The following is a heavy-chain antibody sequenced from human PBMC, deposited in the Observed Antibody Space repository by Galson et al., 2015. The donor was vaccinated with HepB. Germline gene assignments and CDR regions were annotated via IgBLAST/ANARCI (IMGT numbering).Heavy chain of an antibody. Sequence: SLRLSCAASGFTFDDYAMTWFRQAPGKGLEWVGFIRSKPYGGTTEYAASVKGRFTISRDDSKSIAYLQMSSLKTEDTAVYYCTRDLIAAAPYFYYGMDVWGQGTTVTVSS. CDR1: GFTFDDYA. V-gene: IGHV3-49*03. D-gene: IGHD6-13*01. CDR2: IRSKPYGGTT. CDR3: TRDLIAAAPYFYYGMDV. J-gene: IGHJ6*02.